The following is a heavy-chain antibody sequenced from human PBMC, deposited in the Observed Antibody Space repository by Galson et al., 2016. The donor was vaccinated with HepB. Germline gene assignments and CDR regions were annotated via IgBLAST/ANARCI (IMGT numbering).Heavy chain of an antibody. CDR1: GFTFSSYG. CDR3: ARPRTKGAYYYYMDV. J-gene: IGHJ6*03. D-gene: IGHD1/OR15-1a*01. Sequence: SLRLSCAASGFTFSSYGMHWVRQAPGKGLEWVAVIWYDGSNKYYADSVKGRFTISRDNSKNMLYLQMNSLRAEDTAVYYCARPRTKGAYYYYMDVWGKGTTVTVSS. V-gene: IGHV3-33*01. CDR2: IWYDGSNK.